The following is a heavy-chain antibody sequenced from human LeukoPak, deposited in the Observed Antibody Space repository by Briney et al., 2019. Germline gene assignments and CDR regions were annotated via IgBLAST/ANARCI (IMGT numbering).Heavy chain of an antibody. V-gene: IGHV3-15*01. J-gene: IGHJ4*02. Sequence: TGGSLRLSCAASGFTFSNAWMSWVRQAPGKGLEWVGRIKSKTDGGTTDYAAPVKGRFTISRDDSRNTLYLQMNSLKTEDTAVHYCTTVYRHIAAAGGYYWGQGTLVTVSS. CDR3: TTVYRHIAAAGGYY. D-gene: IGHD6-13*01. CDR2: IKSKTDGGTT. CDR1: GFTFSNAW.